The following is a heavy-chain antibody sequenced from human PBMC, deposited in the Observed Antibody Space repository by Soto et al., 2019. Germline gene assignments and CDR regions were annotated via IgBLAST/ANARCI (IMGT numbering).Heavy chain of an antibody. CDR2: ISYDGSNK. CDR3: ARERRGPLDY. CDR1: GFTFSSYA. V-gene: IGHV3-30-3*01. D-gene: IGHD3-10*01. Sequence: QVQLVESGGGVVQPGRSLRLSCAASGFTFSSYAMHWVRQAPGKGLEWVAVISYDGSNKYYADSVKGRFTISRDNSKNTLYLKMNSLRAEDTAVYYCARERRGPLDYWGQGTLVTVSS. J-gene: IGHJ4*02.